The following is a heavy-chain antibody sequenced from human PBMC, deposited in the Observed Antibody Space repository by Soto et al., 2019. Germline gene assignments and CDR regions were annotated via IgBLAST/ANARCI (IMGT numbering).Heavy chain of an antibody. V-gene: IGHV4-30-2*01. Sequence: QLQLQESGSGLVKPSQTLSLTCAVSGGSISSGGYSWSWIRQPPGKGLEWIGYIYQRGSTYYNPSLKSRVTISVDRSKNQFSLKLSSVTAADTAVYYCARDVTGTTNGWFDPWGQGTLVTVS. CDR3: ARDVTGTTNGWFDP. CDR1: GGSISSGGYS. J-gene: IGHJ5*02. D-gene: IGHD1-7*01. CDR2: IYQRGST.